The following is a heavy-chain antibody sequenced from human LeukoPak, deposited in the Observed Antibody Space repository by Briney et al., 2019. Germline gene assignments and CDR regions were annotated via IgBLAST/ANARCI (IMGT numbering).Heavy chain of an antibody. CDR1: GFTFSSYW. D-gene: IGHD2-15*01. CDR3: ARQVVALSSDAFDI. V-gene: IGHV3-74*01. CDR2: INSDGSST. J-gene: IGHJ3*02. Sequence: GGSLRLSCAASGFTFSSYWMHWVRQAPGKGLVWVSRINSDGSSTSYADSVKGRFTISRDNAKNMLYLQMNSLRAEDTAVYYCARQVVALSSDAFDIWGQGTMVTVSS.